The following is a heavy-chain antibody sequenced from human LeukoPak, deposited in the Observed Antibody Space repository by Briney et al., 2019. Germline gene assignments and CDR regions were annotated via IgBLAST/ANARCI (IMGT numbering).Heavy chain of an antibody. J-gene: IGHJ6*04. CDR3: ARAHYASSNTKVPFDV. V-gene: IGHV1-46*01. D-gene: IGHD3-22*01. CDR1: GYTFTNYY. CDR2: IDPSAGST. Sequence: ASVKVSCKASGYTFTNYYMHWVRQAPGQGLEWMGVIDPSAGSTTYAQKFQGRVTMTRDTATSTVYMELSSLRSEDTAVYYCARAHYASSNTKVPFDVWGKGTTVTVSS.